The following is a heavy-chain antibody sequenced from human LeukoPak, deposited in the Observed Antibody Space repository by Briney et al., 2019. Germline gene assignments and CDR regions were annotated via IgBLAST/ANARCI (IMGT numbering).Heavy chain of an antibody. CDR1: GGSISSYY. D-gene: IGHD6-19*01. J-gene: IGHJ4*02. CDR2: IYYSGST. V-gene: IGHV4-59*08. CDR3: ATLVPYSSGWYYFDH. Sequence: SETLSLTCTVSGGSISSYYWSWIRQPPGKGLEWIGYIYYSGSTNYNPSLKSRVTISVDTSKNQFSLKLSSVTAADTAVYYCATLVPYSSGWYYFDHWGQGTLVTVSS.